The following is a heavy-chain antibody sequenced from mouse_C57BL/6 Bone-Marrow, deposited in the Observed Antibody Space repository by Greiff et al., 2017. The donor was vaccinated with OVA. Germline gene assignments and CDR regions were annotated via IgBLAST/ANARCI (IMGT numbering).Heavy chain of an antibody. Sequence: EVQRVESGGGLVKPGGSLKLSCAASGFTFSDYGMHWVRQAPEKGLEWVAYISSGSSTIYYADTVKGRFTISRDNAKNTLFLQMTSLRSEDTAMYYCAIYYGYDVGYFDVWGTGTTVTVSS. D-gene: IGHD2-2*01. CDR1: GFTFSDYG. CDR3: AIYYGYDVGYFDV. V-gene: IGHV5-17*01. CDR2: ISSGSSTI. J-gene: IGHJ1*03.